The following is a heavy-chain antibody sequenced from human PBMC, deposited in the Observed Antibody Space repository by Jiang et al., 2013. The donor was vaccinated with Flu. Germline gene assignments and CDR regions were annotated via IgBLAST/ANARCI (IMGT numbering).Heavy chain of an antibody. V-gene: IGHV1-69*05. Sequence: EWMGGFIPFFGTPHYAQKXRGRITLTSDTSTSTVYMELSSLRSEDTAIYYCARHRRDYDSSGYYYYDYGIDVWGKGTTVTVSS. CDR2: FIPFFGTP. CDR3: ARHRRDYDSSGYYYYDYGIDV. J-gene: IGHJ6*04. D-gene: IGHD3-22*01.